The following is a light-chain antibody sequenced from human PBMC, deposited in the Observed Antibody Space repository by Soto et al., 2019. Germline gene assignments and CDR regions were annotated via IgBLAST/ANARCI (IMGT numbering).Light chain of an antibody. CDR1: QNIGNY. J-gene: IGKJ1*01. V-gene: IGKV1-39*01. Sequence: DIQMTQSPSSLSASVGDRVTITCRASQNIGNYLHWYQQQPGKAPKLLIYAVSSLQTGVPSRFCGSGSGTYFTLTISSLQPEDFATFSSQQSYNGPTWTFGQGTKVEIK. CDR2: AVS. CDR3: QQSYNGPTWT.